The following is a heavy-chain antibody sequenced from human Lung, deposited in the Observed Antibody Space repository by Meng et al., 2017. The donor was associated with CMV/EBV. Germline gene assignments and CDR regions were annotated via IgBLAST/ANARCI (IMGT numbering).Heavy chain of an antibody. CDR1: GFTFSSYG. CDR2: IRYDGSNK. D-gene: IGHD3-22*01. CDR3: AKDVGSSGYYYGDAFDI. Sequence: GGSLRLXCAASGFTFSSYGMHWVRQAPGKGLEWVAFIRYDGSNKYYADSVKGRFTISRDNSKNTLYLQMNSLRAEDTAVYYCAKDVGSSGYYYGDAFDIWGQGKXVXVSS. V-gene: IGHV3-30*02. J-gene: IGHJ3*02.